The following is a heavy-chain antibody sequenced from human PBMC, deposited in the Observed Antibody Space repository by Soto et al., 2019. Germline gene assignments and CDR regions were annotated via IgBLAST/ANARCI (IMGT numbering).Heavy chain of an antibody. D-gene: IGHD1-26*01. V-gene: IGHV4-39*02. CDR2: IYYSGST. J-gene: IGHJ4*02. Sequence: QLQLQESGPGLVKPSGTLSLICTVSGGSINSGNYYWGWIRQPPGKGLEWIGSIYYSGSTYYSPSLKSRVTVSVDTSKHHFSLELSSVTAADTAVYYCAKYLGGSYSPIDYWGQGTLVTVSS. CDR1: GGSINSGNYY. CDR3: AKYLGGSYSPIDY.